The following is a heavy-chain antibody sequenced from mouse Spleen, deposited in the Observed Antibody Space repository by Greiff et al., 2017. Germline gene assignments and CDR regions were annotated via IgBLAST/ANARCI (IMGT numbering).Heavy chain of an antibody. CDR3: TRRGYYRYGDY. V-gene: IGHV1-15*01. CDR1: GYTFTDYE. Sequence: QVQLQQSGAELVRPGASVTLSCKASGYTFTDYEMHWVKQTPVHGLEWIGAIDPETGGTAYNQKFKGKAILTADKSSSTAYMELRSLTSEDSAVYYCTRRGYYRYGDYWGQGTTLTVSS. J-gene: IGHJ2*01. CDR2: IDPETGGT. D-gene: IGHD2-14*01.